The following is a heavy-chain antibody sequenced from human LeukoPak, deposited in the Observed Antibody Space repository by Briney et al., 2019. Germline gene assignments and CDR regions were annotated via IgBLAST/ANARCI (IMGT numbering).Heavy chain of an antibody. CDR2: IYYSGST. J-gene: IGHJ4*02. V-gene: IGHV4-59*01. Sequence: SSETLSLTCTVSGGSINSFYWSWIRQPPGQGLEWIGYIYYSGSTNYNPSLKSRVTISVDTSKNQFSLKLSSVTAADTAVYYCARGGYSGYFDYWGQGTLVTVSS. CDR3: ARGGYSGYFDY. D-gene: IGHD5-12*01. CDR1: GGSINSFY.